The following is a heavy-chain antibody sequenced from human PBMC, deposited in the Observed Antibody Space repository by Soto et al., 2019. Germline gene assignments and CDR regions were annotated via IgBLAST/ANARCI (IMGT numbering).Heavy chain of an antibody. CDR3: AGDEGRHGFDS. CDR1: GYTFTNFG. Sequence: QVQLLVQSGTEVKKPGASVKVSCQASGYTFTNFGISWVRQAPGQGLEWMGWVSGYNGNTNYAQKFRDRVTMTTDTSTSTAYMELRALRSDDTAVYYCAGDEGRHGFDSWGQGTLVTVSS. V-gene: IGHV1-18*04. CDR2: VSGYNGNT. J-gene: IGHJ4*02.